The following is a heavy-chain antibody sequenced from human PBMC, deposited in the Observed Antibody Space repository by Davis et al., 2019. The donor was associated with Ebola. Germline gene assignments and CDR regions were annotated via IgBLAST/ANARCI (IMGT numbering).Heavy chain of an antibody. CDR2: ISSSSSYI. Sequence: GGSLRLSCAASGFTFSSYSMNWVRQAPGKGLEWVSSISSSSSYIYYADSVKGRLTISRDNAKNSLYLQMNSLRAEDTAVYYCARDSYSSSCIDYWGQGTLVTVSS. CDR1: GFTFSSYS. D-gene: IGHD6-13*01. J-gene: IGHJ4*02. V-gene: IGHV3-21*04. CDR3: ARDSYSSSCIDY.